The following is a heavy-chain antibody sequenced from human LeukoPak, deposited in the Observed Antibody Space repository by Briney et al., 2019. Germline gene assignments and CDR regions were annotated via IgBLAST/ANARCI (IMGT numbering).Heavy chain of an antibody. CDR2: IYHSGST. CDR3: ARHATTVTVYYCDY. V-gene: IGHV4-38-2*01. D-gene: IGHD4-17*01. J-gene: IGHJ4*02. Sequence: SETLSLTCAVSGCSLSSGYYWGWIRQPPGKGLEWIGSIYHSGSTYYNPSLRSRVTISVDTSKNQFSLKLSSVTAADTAVYYCARHATTVTVYYCDYWGQGTLVTVSS. CDR1: GCSLSSGYY.